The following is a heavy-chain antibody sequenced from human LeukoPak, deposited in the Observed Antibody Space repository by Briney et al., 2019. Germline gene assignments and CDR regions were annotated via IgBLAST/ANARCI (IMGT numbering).Heavy chain of an antibody. J-gene: IGHJ4*02. Sequence: GGSLRLSCAVSGFTFRSYDMHWVRQAPGKGLDWVACIRYDGSSTLYGDSVKGRFTISRDNSRNTLFLQMNRLIIEDTAIYYCVSYGSGSFPGYWGRGKLVSVSS. V-gene: IGHV3-30*02. CDR1: GFTFRSYD. CDR3: VSYGSGSFPGY. D-gene: IGHD3-10*01. CDR2: IRYDGSST.